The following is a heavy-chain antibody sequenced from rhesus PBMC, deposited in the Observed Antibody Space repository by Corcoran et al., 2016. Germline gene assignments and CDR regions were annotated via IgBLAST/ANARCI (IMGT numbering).Heavy chain of an antibody. CDR1: GGSISSNS. V-gene: IGHV4-173*01. CDR2: ISGSGRGT. Sequence: QLQLQESGPGLVKPSETLSLTCAVSGGSISSNSWSWIRQTPWQGLKWIGRISGSGRGTDYNPSLKSRVTISTATSKNHFSLKLSSVTAADTAVYYCAIFTNAFDYWGQGVLVTVSS. J-gene: IGHJ4*01. CDR3: AIFTNAFDY.